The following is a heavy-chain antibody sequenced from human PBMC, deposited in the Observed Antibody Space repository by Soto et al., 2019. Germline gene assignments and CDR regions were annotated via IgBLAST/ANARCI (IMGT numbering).Heavy chain of an antibody. J-gene: IGHJ4*02. CDR2: MNPNSGNT. V-gene: IGHV1-8*01. CDR3: ARGHHNYRSELGFDY. Sequence: QVQLVQSGAEVKKPGASVKVSCKASGYTFTSYDINWVRQATGQGLEWMGWMNPNSGNTGHAQTFQGRVHMTKNTSISKAYMELSSLRSEDTAVYYCARGHHNYRSELGFDYWGQGTLVTVSS. CDR1: GYTFTSYD. D-gene: IGHD1-7*01.